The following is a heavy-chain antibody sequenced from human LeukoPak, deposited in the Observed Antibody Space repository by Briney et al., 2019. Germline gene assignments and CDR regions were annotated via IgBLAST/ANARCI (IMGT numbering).Heavy chain of an antibody. CDR3: AGFAATNAFFI. D-gene: IGHD5-12*01. V-gene: IGHV3-13*01. J-gene: IGHJ3*02. CDR1: GFTFSSYD. Sequence: GGSLRLSCAVSGFTFSSYDMHWVRQATGKGLEWVSAIGTAGDTNYPGSVKGRFTISAENAKNSLYFQMNSLRAGDTAAYYCAGFAATNAFFIWGQGTMVTVAS. CDR2: IGTAGDT.